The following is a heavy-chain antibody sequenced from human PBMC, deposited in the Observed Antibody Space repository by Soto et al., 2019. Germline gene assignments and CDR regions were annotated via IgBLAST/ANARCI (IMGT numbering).Heavy chain of an antibody. J-gene: IGHJ4*02. CDR3: ARRISARTYYFDY. CDR2: IFHSGIS. Sequence: QLQLQESGSGLVKPSQTLSLTCAVSGGSITTVGYSWSWIRQPPGKGLEWIGSIFHSGISYSNPSLKGRVTMSVDGSKNRFSLRLSSVTAADTAVYYCARRISARTYYFDYWGQGTLVTVSS. V-gene: IGHV4-30-2*01. CDR1: GGSITTVGYS. D-gene: IGHD6-6*01.